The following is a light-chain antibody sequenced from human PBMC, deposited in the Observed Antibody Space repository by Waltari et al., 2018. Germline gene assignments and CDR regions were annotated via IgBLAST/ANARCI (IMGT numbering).Light chain of an antibody. V-gene: IGLV1-44*01. CDR2: RND. CDR1: SSNIGATI. CDR3: AAWDDSLNGHWL. Sequence: QSVLTQPPSASGTPGQRVTISCSGGSSNIGATILNWYKRVPGTAPKLLIYRNDQRPSGVPDRFSGSKSGTSASLAISGLQSDDEADYYCAAWDDSLNGHWLFGGGTKLSVL. J-gene: IGLJ3*02.